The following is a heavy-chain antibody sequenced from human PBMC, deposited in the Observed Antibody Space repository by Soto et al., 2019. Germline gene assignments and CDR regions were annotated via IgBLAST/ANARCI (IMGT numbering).Heavy chain of an antibody. Sequence: SLRLSCAASGFTFSSYGMHWVRQAPGKGLEWVAVISYDGSNKYYADSVKGRFTISRDNSKNTLYLQMNSLRAEDTAVYYCANGYSSGPKRDYWGQGTLVTVSS. D-gene: IGHD6-19*01. CDR1: GFTFSSYG. J-gene: IGHJ4*02. CDR2: ISYDGSNK. V-gene: IGHV3-30*18. CDR3: ANGYSSGPKRDY.